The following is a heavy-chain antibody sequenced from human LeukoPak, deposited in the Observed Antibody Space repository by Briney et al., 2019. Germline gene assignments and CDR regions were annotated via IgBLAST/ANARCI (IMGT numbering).Heavy chain of an antibody. CDR2: IYYSGGT. J-gene: IGHJ5*02. V-gene: IGHV4-59*01. CDR1: GGSISSYY. Sequence: SETLSLTCTVSGGSISSYYWSWIRQPPGKGLEWIGYIYYSGGTNYNPSLKSRVTISVDTSKNQFSLKLSSVTAADTAVYYCAREEYDILTGSFNWFDPWGQGTLVTVSS. D-gene: IGHD3-9*01. CDR3: AREEYDILTGSFNWFDP.